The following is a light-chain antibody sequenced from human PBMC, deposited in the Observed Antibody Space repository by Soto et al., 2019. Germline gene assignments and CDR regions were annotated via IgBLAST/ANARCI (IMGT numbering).Light chain of an antibody. J-gene: IGLJ3*02. CDR1: SSDVGGYKY. Sequence: QSVLTQPASVSGSPGQSVTISCTGTSSDVGGYKYVSWYQQHPGKAPKLVIYEVSNRPSGVSNRFSGSKSGNTASLTISGLQAEDEADYYCSSYTGSTTWVFGGGTKLTVL. CDR2: EVS. CDR3: SSYTGSTTWV. V-gene: IGLV2-14*01.